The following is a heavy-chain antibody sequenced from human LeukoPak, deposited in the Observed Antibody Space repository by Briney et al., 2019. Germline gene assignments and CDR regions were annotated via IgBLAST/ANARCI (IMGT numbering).Heavy chain of an antibody. D-gene: IGHD2-2*01. CDR2: INWNGGST. CDR3: ARAAPRLRGVVVPAASYYYYMDV. J-gene: IGHJ6*03. Sequence: GGSLRLSCAASGFTFDDYGMSWVRQAPGKGLEWVSGINWNGGSTGYADSVKGRFTISRDNAKNSLYLQMNSLRAEDTALYHCARAAPRLRGVVVPAASYYYYMDVWGKGTTVTVSS. CDR1: GFTFDDYG. V-gene: IGHV3-20*01.